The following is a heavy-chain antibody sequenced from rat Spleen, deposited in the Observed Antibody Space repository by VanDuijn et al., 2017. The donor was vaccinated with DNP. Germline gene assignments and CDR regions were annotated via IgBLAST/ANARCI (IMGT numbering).Heavy chain of an antibody. V-gene: IGHV5-31*01. CDR3: ATLGSVGS. CDR1: GFTFNTYW. CDR2: ITSNGGDT. J-gene: IGHJ2*01. D-gene: IGHD4-6*01. Sequence: EVQLVESGGDLVQPGRSLILSCVASGFTFNTYWMNWIRQVPGKGLEWVASITSNGGDTYYPDSVKGRFTISRDNARNTLYLQMDSLRSEDTATYYCATLGSVGSWGQGVMVTVSS.